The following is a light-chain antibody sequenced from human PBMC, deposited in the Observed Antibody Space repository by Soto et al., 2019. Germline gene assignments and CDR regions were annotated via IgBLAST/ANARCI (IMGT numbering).Light chain of an antibody. CDR3: AAWDDSLNGPV. V-gene: IGLV1-44*01. J-gene: IGLJ3*02. CDR1: ASNIGRDP. Sequence: QSVLTQPPSASGAPGQRVTISCSGSASNIGRDPVNWYQQVPGTAPKLLIYFNNQRPSGVPDRFSGSKSGTSASLAISGLQSEDEAQYYCAAWDDSLNGPVFGGGTKLTVL. CDR2: FNN.